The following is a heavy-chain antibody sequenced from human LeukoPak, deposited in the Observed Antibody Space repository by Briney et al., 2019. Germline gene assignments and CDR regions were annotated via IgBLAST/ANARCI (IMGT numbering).Heavy chain of an antibody. Sequence: ASVKVSCKASGYTFTSYYMHWVRRAPGQGLEWMGIINPSGGSTSYAQKFQGRVTMTRDTSTSTVYMELSSLRSEDTAVYYCASGWGAARRSAGFDYWGQGTLVTVFS. CDR3: ASGWGAARRSAGFDY. D-gene: IGHD6-6*01. J-gene: IGHJ4*02. CDR2: INPSGGST. V-gene: IGHV1-46*01. CDR1: GYTFTSYY.